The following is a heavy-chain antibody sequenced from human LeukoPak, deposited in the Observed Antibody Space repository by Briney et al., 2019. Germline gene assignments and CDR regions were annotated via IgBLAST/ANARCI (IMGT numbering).Heavy chain of an antibody. Sequence: PSETLSLTCTVSGGSISSGSYYWSWIRQPAGKGLEWIGRIYTSGSTNYNPSLKSRVTISVDTSKNQFSLKLSSVTAADTAMYYCARDYYDPHFYYYYYMDVWGKGTTVTVSS. CDR1: GGSISSGSYY. CDR3: ARDYYDPHFYYYYYMDV. V-gene: IGHV4-61*02. J-gene: IGHJ6*03. CDR2: IYTSGST. D-gene: IGHD3-22*01.